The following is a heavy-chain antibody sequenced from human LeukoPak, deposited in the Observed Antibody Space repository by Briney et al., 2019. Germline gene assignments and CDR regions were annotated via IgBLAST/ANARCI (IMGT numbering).Heavy chain of an antibody. V-gene: IGHV3-48*01. D-gene: IGHD2-2*01. Sequence: GGSLRLSCAASGFTFSTYSMNWVRQAPGKGLEWVSYISTSSSTIYYADSVKGRFTITRDNAKNSLYLQMNSLRAEDTAVYYCARGPGYCSSTSCLDYWGQGTLVTVSS. CDR1: GFTFSTYS. J-gene: IGHJ4*02. CDR3: ARGPGYCSSTSCLDY. CDR2: ISTSSSTI.